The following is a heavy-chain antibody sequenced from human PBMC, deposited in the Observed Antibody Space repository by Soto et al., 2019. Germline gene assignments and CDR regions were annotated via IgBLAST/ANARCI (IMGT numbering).Heavy chain of an antibody. Sequence: GGSLTLSCAASGFPVSSNYMSWVLQAPGKGLEWVSVIYSGGSTYYADSVKGRFTISRDNSKNTLYLQMNSLRAEDTAVYYCAREWSSGWYFDYWGQGTLVTVSS. CDR1: GFPVSSNY. CDR3: AREWSSGWYFDY. CDR2: IYSGGST. D-gene: IGHD6-19*01. J-gene: IGHJ4*02. V-gene: IGHV3-66*01.